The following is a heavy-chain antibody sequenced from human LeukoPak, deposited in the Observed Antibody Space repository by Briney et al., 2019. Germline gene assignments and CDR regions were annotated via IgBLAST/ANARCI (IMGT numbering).Heavy chain of an antibody. CDR2: ISAYNGNT. J-gene: IGHJ4*02. CDR3: ARDGGYYYDSSGLNNFDY. D-gene: IGHD3-22*01. Sequence: ASVKVSCKASGYTFTSYGISWVRQAPGQGLEWMGWISAYNGNTNYAQKLQGRVTMTTDTSTSTAYMELRSPRSDDTAVYYCARDGGYYYDSSGLNNFDYWGQGTLVTVSS. V-gene: IGHV1-18*01. CDR1: GYTFTSYG.